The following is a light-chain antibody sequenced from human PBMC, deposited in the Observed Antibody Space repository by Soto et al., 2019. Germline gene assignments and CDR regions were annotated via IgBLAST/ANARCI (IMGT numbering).Light chain of an antibody. J-gene: IGKJ5*01. CDR1: QSISSW. Sequence: VSASVGARVPITWRASQSISSWLAWYQKKPGKAPKLLIYKASSLESGVPSRFSGSGSGTEFTLTISSLQPDDFATYYCQQYNSLITFGQGTRLEVK. V-gene: IGKV1-5*03. CDR2: KAS. CDR3: QQYNSLIT.